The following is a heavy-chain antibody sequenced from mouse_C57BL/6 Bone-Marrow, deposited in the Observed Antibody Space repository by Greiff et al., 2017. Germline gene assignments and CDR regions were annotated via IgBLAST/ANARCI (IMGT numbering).Heavy chain of an antibody. CDR1: GYTFSSYR. J-gene: IGHJ2*01. V-gene: IGHV1-61*01. CDR3: ARIYYCGSSQYYFDV. CDR2: IYPSGSET. Sequence: QVQLLQPGAELVRPGSSVKLSCEASGYTFSSYRMDWVQQRPGQGLEWIGNIYPSGSETHYNQKFKDKATLTVDKSDSTAYMQLSSLTSEDSAVYNCARIYYCGSSQYYFDVWGQGTTLTVSS. D-gene: IGHD1-1*01.